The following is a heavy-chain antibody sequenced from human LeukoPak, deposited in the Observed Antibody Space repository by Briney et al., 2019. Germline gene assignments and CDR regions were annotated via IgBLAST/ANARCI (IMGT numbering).Heavy chain of an antibody. CDR3: ATYFYGDYASYYFDI. CDR1: GFTFSSYSM. V-gene: IGHV4-34*10. D-gene: IGHD4-17*01. J-gene: IGHJ4*02. Sequence: GSLRLSCAASGFTFSSYSMNWVRQAPGKGLEWIGEIYHTGTTNYASSLKSRITMSVDKSKNQFYLKVSSVTAADTAVYYCATYFYGDYASYYFDIWGRGTPVSVSS. CDR2: IYHTGTT.